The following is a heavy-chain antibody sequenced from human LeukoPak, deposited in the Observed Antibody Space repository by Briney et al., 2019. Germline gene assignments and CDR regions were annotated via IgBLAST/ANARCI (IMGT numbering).Heavy chain of an antibody. V-gene: IGHV3-74*03. CDR3: ARGVALAKSTRHYLYGLDV. J-gene: IGHJ6*02. Sequence: GRSLRLSCAASGFISSDYWMHWVRHAPGQGLVWVARTNSDGSNIQYADSVKGRFTISRDNAKNTLSLQMAGLRFEDAAVYYCARGVALAKSTRHYLYGLDVWGQGTTVAVSS. D-gene: IGHD5-24*01. CDR1: GFISSDYW. CDR2: TNSDGSNI.